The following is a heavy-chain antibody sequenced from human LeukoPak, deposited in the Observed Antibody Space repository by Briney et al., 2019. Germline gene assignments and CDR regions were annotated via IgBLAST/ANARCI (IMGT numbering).Heavy chain of an antibody. J-gene: IGHJ3*01. CDR2: IIPIFGTA. CDR1: GGTFSSYA. D-gene: IGHD3-22*01. Sequence: ASVKVSCKASGGTFSSYAISWVRQAPGQGLEWMGGIIPIFGTANYAQKFQGRVTMTRDTSTSTVYMELSSLRSEDTAVYYCARGIVRYDSSGYGWGQGTMVTVSS. V-gene: IGHV1-69*05. CDR3: ARGIVRYDSSGYG.